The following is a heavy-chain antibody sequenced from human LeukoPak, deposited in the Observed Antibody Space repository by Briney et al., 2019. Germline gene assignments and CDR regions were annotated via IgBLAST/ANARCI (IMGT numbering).Heavy chain of an antibody. D-gene: IGHD2-21*02. CDR3: ARVLGGDLNYYYYYMDV. CDR2: IKEDGSDK. J-gene: IGHJ6*03. V-gene: IGHV3-7*01. CDR1: GLSFSTFW. Sequence: GGSLRLSCTASGLSFSTFWMSWVRQAPGKGLEWVANIKEDGSDKGYVDSVKGRFTISRDNAKYSVYLQMNSLRAEDTAVYYCARVLGGDLNYYYYYMDVWGKGTTVTVSS.